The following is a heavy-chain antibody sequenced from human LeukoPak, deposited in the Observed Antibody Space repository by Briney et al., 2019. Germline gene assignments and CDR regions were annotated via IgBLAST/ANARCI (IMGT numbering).Heavy chain of an antibody. CDR2: INHSGST. D-gene: IGHD1-26*01. CDR1: GGSFSGYY. J-gene: IGHJ4*02. V-gene: IGHV4-34*01. CDR3: AIAPTVGGFY. Sequence: SETLSLTCAVYGGSFSGYYWSWIRQPPGKGLEWIGEINHSGSTNYNPSLKSRVTISVDTSKNQFSLKLSSVTAADTAVYYCAIAPTVGGFYWGQGTLVTVSS.